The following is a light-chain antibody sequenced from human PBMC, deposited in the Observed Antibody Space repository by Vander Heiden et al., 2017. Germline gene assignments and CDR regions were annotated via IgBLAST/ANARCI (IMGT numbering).Light chain of an antibody. J-gene: IGKJ1*01. CDR2: EAS. Sequence: DIQMTQSPSSLSASVGDRVTSTYRASQSSSSWLAWYQQKPGKAPTLLIYEASSLEIGVPSRVSGSGSGTEFTLTIDSLQPDDFAAYYCQQFSSYPWAFGQGTKVEVK. CDR3: QQFSSYPWA. V-gene: IGKV1-5*03. CDR1: QSSSSW.